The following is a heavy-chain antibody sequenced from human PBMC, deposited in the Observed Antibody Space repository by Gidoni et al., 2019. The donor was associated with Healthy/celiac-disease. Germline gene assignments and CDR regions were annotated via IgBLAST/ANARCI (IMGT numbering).Heavy chain of an antibody. CDR3: ARDRPPDIAAATPWFDP. J-gene: IGHJ5*02. D-gene: IGHD6-13*01. V-gene: IGHV3-7*04. CDR2: IKQDGSEK. CDR1: GFTFSTYW. Sequence: EVQLVESGGGLVQPGGSLRLSCAASGFTFSTYWMSWVRQAPGKGLEWVANIKQDGSEKYYGDSVKGRFTISRDNAKNSLYLQMNSLRAEDTAVYYCARDRPPDIAAATPWFDPWGQGTLVTVSS.